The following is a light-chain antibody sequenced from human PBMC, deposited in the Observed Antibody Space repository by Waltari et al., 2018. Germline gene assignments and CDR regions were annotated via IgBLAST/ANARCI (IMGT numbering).Light chain of an antibody. J-gene: IGKJ2*01. CDR3: QQSYSSPYT. Sequence: DIQMTQSPSSLSASVGDRVTITCRASQGINSYLNWYQQKPGKAPKLLIYGASSLQSGVPSGFSGSGSGTEFTLTISSLQPEDSATYYCQQSYSSPYTFGQGTKLEIK. CDR1: QGINSY. V-gene: IGKV1-39*01. CDR2: GAS.